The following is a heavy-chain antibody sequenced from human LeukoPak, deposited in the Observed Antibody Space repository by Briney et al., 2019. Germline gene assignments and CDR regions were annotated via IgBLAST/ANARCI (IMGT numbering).Heavy chain of an antibody. CDR3: ARAGTTVTTNWFDP. V-gene: IGHV4-59*12. Sequence: SETMSLTCTVSGGSISSNYWNWIRQPPGKGLEWIGYIYYSGSTNYNPSLKSRVTISVDTSKNQFSLKLSSVTAADTAVYYCARAGTTVTTNWFDPWGQGTLVTVSS. J-gene: IGHJ5*02. D-gene: IGHD4-17*01. CDR1: GGSISSNY. CDR2: IYYSGST.